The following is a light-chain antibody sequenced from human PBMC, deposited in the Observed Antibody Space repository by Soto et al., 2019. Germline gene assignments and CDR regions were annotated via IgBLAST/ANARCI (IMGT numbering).Light chain of an antibody. CDR3: QKYNRTPRT. CDR1: QDISGH. V-gene: IGKV1-27*01. CDR2: AAS. J-gene: IGKJ1*01. Sequence: DIQMTQSPSSLSASVGDRVTITCRASQDISGHLAWYQQKAGKVPKLLIAAASSLQSGVPSRFSGSGSGTDFTLTITSLQPEDVATYYCQKYNRTPRTFGQGTKVELK.